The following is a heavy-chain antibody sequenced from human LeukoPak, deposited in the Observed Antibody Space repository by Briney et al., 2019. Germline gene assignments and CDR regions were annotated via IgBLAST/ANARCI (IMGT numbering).Heavy chain of an antibody. CDR2: ISPYNCNT. Sequence: GASVKVPCKASGYTFTSYGISWVRPAPGQGLEWMGWISPYNCNTNYAPKLQGRLTMTTDTSTSTAYMELRSLRSDDTAVYYCARDRQCGYWGQGTLVTVSS. D-gene: IGHD2-21*01. V-gene: IGHV1-18*01. CDR3: ARDRQCGY. CDR1: GYTFTSYG. J-gene: IGHJ4*02.